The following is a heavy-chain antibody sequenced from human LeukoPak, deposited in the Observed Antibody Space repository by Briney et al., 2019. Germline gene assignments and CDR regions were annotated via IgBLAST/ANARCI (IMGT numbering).Heavy chain of an antibody. CDR1: GFTFGDYA. J-gene: IGHJ3*01. Sequence: GGSLRLSCTASGFTFGDYAMSWFRQAPGKGLEWVAFIRSKPYGGTTEYAASVKGRFTISRDDSKSIAHLQMNSLRTEDTAVYYCTRELGFFDSTRGDSFDVWGQGTLVSVSS. V-gene: IGHV3-49*03. CDR3: TRELGFFDSTRGDSFDV. CDR2: IRSKPYGGTT. D-gene: IGHD3-22*01.